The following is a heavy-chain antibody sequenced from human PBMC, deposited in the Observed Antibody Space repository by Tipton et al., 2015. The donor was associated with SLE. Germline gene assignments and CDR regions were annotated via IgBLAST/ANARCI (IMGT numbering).Heavy chain of an antibody. CDR1: GYTFTSYG. J-gene: IGHJ3*02. CDR3: ARLMRAAYCGGGCSDAFDI. D-gene: IGHD2-21*02. Sequence: QVQLVQSGAEVKKPGASVKVSCKASGYTFTSYGISWVRQAPGQGLEWMGWISAYNGNTNYAQKLQGRVTMTTDTSTSTAYMELRSLRSDDTAVYYCARLMRAAYCGGGCSDAFDIWGQGTMVTVSS. CDR2: ISAYNGNT. V-gene: IGHV1-18*01.